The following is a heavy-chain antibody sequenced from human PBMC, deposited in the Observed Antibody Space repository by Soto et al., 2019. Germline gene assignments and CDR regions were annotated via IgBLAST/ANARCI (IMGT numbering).Heavy chain of an antibody. Sequence: PGGSLRLSCAASGFTFSNAWMTWVRQAPGKGLEWVGRIKSKTDGATTDYAAPVKGRFTISRDDSKDTLYLQINTLKTEDTAVYYCATDAYYDTSRYWFWGLGTLVTVSS. CDR1: GFTFSNAW. CDR3: ATDAYYDTSRYWF. CDR2: IKSKTDGATT. V-gene: IGHV3-15*01. J-gene: IGHJ4*02. D-gene: IGHD3-22*01.